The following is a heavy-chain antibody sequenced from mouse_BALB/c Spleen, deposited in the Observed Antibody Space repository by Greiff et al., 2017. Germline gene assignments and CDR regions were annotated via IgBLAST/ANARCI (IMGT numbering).Heavy chain of an antibody. V-gene: IGHV2-2*02. J-gene: IGHJ3*01. CDR1: GFSLTSYG. CDR3: ARNRSYGGYYPWFAC. Sequence: QVQLKESGPGLVQPSQSLSITCTVSGFSLTSYGVHWVRQSPGKGLEWLGVIWSGGSTDYNAAFISRLGISTDNSKSQVFFKMNSLQANDTAIYYCARNRSYGGYYPWFACWGQGTLVTVSA. CDR2: IWSGGST. D-gene: IGHD2-3*01.